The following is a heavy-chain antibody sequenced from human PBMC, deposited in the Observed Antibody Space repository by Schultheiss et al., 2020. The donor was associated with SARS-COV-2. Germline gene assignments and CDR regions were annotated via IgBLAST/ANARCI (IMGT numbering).Heavy chain of an antibody. D-gene: IGHD5-12*01. CDR1: GGSISSSNW. CDR2: IYHSGST. Sequence: SETLSLTCAVSGGSISSSNWWSWVRQPPGKGLEWIGEIYHSGSTNYNPSLKSRVTISVDTSKNQFSLKLSSVTAADTAVYYCARNVDIVATIDYWGQGTLVTVSS. J-gene: IGHJ4*02. CDR3: ARNVDIVATIDY. V-gene: IGHV4-4*02.